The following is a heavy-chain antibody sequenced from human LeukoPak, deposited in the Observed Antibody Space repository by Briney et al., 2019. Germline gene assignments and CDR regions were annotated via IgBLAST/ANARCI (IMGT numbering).Heavy chain of an antibody. Sequence: GSSVKVSCKASGYTFTSDGISWVRQAPGQGLEWMAWISGYNKNTNYAQKFQGRVTMTTDTPTSTAFMELRGLRSDDTAVYYCARDSGVYNWFDPWGQGTLVIVSS. D-gene: IGHD2-8*01. J-gene: IGHJ5*02. CDR1: GYTFTSDG. V-gene: IGHV1-18*01. CDR2: ISGYNKNT. CDR3: ARDSGVYNWFDP.